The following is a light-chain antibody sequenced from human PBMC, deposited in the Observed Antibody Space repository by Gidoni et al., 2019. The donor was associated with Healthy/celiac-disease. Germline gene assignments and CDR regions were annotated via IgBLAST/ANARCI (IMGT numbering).Light chain of an antibody. CDR3: QQYYSLLT. Sequence: AIRITQSPSSLSASTGDRVTITCRASQGISSYLAWYQQKPGKAPKLLIYAASTLQSGVLSRFSGSGSGTDFTLTISCLQSEDFATYYCQQYYSLLTFGGGTKVEIK. V-gene: IGKV1-8*01. J-gene: IGKJ4*01. CDR1: QGISSY. CDR2: AAS.